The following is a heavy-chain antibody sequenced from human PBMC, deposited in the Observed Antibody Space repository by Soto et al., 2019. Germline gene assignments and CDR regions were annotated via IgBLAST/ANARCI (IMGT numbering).Heavy chain of an antibody. J-gene: IGHJ4*02. CDR2: ISYDGSEK. CDR1: GLTFNPFA. V-gene: IGHV3-30*18. CDR3: AKSPNFYCSSPNCYKYYFDH. D-gene: IGHD2-2*02. Sequence: GGSLNLSVQASGLTFNPFARTWSGRPPAKGWEGVAVISYDGSEKYYVDSVRGRFTISKDNSKNTLYLQMNSLRPEDTAVYYRAKSPNFYCSSPNCYKYYFDHWGQGTRVTVSS.